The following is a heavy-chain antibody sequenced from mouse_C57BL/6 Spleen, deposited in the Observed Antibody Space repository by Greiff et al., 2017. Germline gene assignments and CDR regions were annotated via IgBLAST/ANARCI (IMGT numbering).Heavy chain of an antibody. CDR2: ISSGSSTI. CDR1: GFTFSDYG. Sequence: VESGGGLVKPGGSLKLSCAASGFTFSDYGMHWVRQAPEKGLEWVAYISSGSSTIYYADTVKGRFTISRDNAKNTLFLQMTSLRSEDTAMYDCARGAYYGSSLLAMDYWGQGTSVTVSS. J-gene: IGHJ4*01. CDR3: ARGAYYGSSLLAMDY. D-gene: IGHD1-1*01. V-gene: IGHV5-17*01.